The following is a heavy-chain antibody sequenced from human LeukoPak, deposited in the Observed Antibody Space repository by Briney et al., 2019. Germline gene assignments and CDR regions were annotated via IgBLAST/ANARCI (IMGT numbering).Heavy chain of an antibody. CDR3: AREGIAAM. CDR2: IYYSGST. J-gene: IGHJ4*02. CDR1: GVSISSGGFY. V-gene: IGHV4-31*03. Sequence: SETLSLTCTVSGVSISSGGFYWSWMRPHPGLGLVWIGYIYYSGSTYYNPSLKSRVTISVDTSKNQFSLKLSSVTAADTAVYYCAREGIAAMWGQGTLVTVSS. D-gene: IGHD6-13*01.